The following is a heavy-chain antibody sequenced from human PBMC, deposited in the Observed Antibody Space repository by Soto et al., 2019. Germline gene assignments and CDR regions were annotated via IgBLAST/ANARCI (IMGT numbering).Heavy chain of an antibody. CDR2: ISSSSSYI. J-gene: IGHJ6*02. D-gene: IGHD3-3*01. CDR3: ARVVPTYDFLSGAYYYYGMDV. V-gene: IGHV3-21*01. Sequence: PGGSLRLSCAASGFTFSSYSMNWVRQAPGKGLEWVSSISSSSSYIYYADSVKGRFTISRDNAKNSLYLQMNSLRAEDTAVYYCARVVPTYDFLSGAYYYYGMDVWGQGTTVTVSS. CDR1: GFTFSSYS.